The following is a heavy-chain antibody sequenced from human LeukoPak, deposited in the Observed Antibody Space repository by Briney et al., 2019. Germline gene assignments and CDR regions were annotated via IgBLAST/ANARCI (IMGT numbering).Heavy chain of an antibody. V-gene: IGHV4-59*05. Sequence: ASETLSLTCTVSGASITSYHWSWIRQPAGKGLEWIGRMFYSGNTDYNPSLKSRVTISVDTSKNQFSLKLSSVTAADTAVYYCATSSSFLYYFDYWGQGTLVTVSS. CDR3: ATSSSFLYYFDY. D-gene: IGHD6-13*01. CDR2: MFYSGNT. J-gene: IGHJ4*02. CDR1: GASITSYH.